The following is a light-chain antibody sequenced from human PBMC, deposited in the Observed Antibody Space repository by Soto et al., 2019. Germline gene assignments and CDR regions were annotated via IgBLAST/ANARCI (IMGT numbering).Light chain of an antibody. Sequence: DIQMTHSPSTLSASVGDRVTITCRASQSISSYLNWYQQKPGKAPKLLIYAASTLQSGVPSRFSGSGSGTDFTLTISCLQSEDFATYYCQQYYSYPQTFGQGTKVDI. V-gene: IGKV1-39*01. CDR1: QSISSY. CDR3: QQYYSYPQT. J-gene: IGKJ1*01. CDR2: AAS.